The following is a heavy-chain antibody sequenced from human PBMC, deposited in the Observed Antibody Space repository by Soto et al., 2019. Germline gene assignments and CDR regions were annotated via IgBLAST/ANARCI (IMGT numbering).Heavy chain of an antibody. CDR1: GYTFTSYA. J-gene: IGHJ2*01. CDR3: ARTPTSGWYFDL. D-gene: IGHD3-10*01. Sequence: QVQLVQSGAEVKKPGASVKVSCKASGYTFTSYAMHWVRQAPGQRLEWMGWINAGNGNTKYSERFQGRVTITRDTSASTAYMELSSRRSEDTAVYYCARTPTSGWYFDLWGRGTLVTVSS. V-gene: IGHV1-3*01. CDR2: INAGNGNT.